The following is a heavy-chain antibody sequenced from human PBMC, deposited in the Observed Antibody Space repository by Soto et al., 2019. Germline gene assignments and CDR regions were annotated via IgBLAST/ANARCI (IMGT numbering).Heavy chain of an antibody. V-gene: IGHV1-69*13. CDR2: IVPIVDTS. D-gene: IGHD3-10*01. J-gene: IGHJ3*02. Sequence: SVKVSCKTSGGAFSSYAISWVRQAPGQGLEWMGGIVPIVDTSTYAQKFQGRVTITADESTSTAYMELSRLRSDDTAVYYCARPVGSGYDDAFDIWGQGTMVTVSS. CDR3: ARPVGSGYDDAFDI. CDR1: GGAFSSYA.